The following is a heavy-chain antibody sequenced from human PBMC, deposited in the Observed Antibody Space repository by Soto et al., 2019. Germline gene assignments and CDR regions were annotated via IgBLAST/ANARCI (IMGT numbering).Heavy chain of an antibody. J-gene: IGHJ6*02. CDR2: IITIFGTA. V-gene: IGHV1-69*13. CDR3: ARERRDVDTAMVAYYCRDV. D-gene: IGHD5-18*01. CDR1: RGTFSSYA. Sequence: AVQVTCKASRGTFSSYAISWVRQAPGQGLEWMGGIITIFGTANYAQKFQGRVTITAEESTSTAYMELSRLRSEDRAVYFCARERRDVDTAMVAYYCRDVWGQGTTVTV.